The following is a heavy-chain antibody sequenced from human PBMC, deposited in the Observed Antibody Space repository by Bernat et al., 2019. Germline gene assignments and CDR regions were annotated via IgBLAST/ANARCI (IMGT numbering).Heavy chain of an antibody. CDR3: ARAGYYYDSSGSNHPHYYFDY. D-gene: IGHD3-22*01. CDR1: GFTFSSYA. J-gene: IGHJ4*02. Sequence: QVQLVESGGGVVQPGRSLRLSCAASGFTFSSYAMHWVRQAPGKGLEWVAVISYDGSNKYYADSVKGRFTISRDNSKNTLYLQMNSLRAEDTAVYYCARAGYYYDSSGSNHPHYYFDYWGQGTLVTVSS. CDR2: ISYDGSNK. V-gene: IGHV3-30-3*01.